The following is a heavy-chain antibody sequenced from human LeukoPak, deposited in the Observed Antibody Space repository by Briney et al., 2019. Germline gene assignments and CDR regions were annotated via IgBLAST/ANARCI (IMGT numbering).Heavy chain of an antibody. CDR3: ARLGSPQGYGVNKAFDI. Sequence: WETLSLTRTLSGGSISSYYWSWIRQPPGKGREWLGYIYHSGSTHSNLSLKSRVTLSVDTSKNHFSLRLSSVPAADTAVYYCARLGSPQGYGVNKAFDIWGDGTMVTVSS. CDR2: IYHSGST. V-gene: IGHV4-59*01. D-gene: IGHD4-23*01. CDR1: GGSISSYY. J-gene: IGHJ3*02.